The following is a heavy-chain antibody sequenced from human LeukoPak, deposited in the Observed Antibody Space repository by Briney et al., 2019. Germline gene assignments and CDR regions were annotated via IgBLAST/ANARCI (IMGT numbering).Heavy chain of an antibody. CDR3: ARDPRLGYCSSTSCELVDY. Sequence: GGSLRLSCAASGFTFSSYSMNWVRQAPGKGLEWVSSISSSSSYIYYADSVKGRFTISRDNAKNSLYLQVNSLRAEDTAVYYCARDPRLGYCSSTSCELVDYWGQGTLVTVSS. CDR2: ISSSSSYI. J-gene: IGHJ4*02. D-gene: IGHD2-2*01. V-gene: IGHV3-21*01. CDR1: GFTFSSYS.